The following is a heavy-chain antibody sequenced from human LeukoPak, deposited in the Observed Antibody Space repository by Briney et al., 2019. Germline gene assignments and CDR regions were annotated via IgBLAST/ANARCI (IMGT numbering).Heavy chain of an antibody. CDR2: IYYSGST. CDR3: ARDGGAAAGYDY. CDR1: GGSISSGDYY. Sequence: TQTLSVTCTVSGGSISSGDYYWSWIRQPPGKGLEWIGYIYYSGSTYYNPSLKSRVTISVDTSKNQFSLKLSSVTAADTAVYYCARDGGAAAGYDYWGQGTLVTVSS. J-gene: IGHJ4*02. D-gene: IGHD6-13*01. V-gene: IGHV4-30-4*01.